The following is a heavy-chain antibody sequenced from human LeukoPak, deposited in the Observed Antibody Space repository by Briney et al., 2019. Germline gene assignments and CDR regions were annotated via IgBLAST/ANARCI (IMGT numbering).Heavy chain of an antibody. D-gene: IGHD5-18*01. CDR1: GFTLSSYS. CDR3: ARAVGRLPEYFQH. CDR2: ISSSSSYI. V-gene: IGHV3-21*01. Sequence: GESLRLSCAASGFTLSSYSMNWVRQAPGKGLEWVSSISSSSSYIYYADSVKGRFTISRDNAKNSLYLQMNSLRAEDTAVYYCARAVGRLPEYFQHWGQGTLVTVSS. J-gene: IGHJ1*01.